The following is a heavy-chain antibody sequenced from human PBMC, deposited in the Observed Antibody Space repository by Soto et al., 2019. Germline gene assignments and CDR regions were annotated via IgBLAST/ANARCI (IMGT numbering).Heavy chain of an antibody. CDR1: GYTFTSYY. CDR3: AREQGYCSGGSCHTATVYYYYGMDV. CDR2: INPSGGRT. V-gene: IGHV1-46*01. Sequence: VKVSCKASGYTFTSYYMHWVRQAPGQGLEWMGIINPSGGRTNYAQKFQGRVTITADESTSTAYMELSSLRSEDTAVYYCAREQGYCSGGSCHTATVYYYYGMDVWGQGTTVTVSS. D-gene: IGHD2-15*01. J-gene: IGHJ6*02.